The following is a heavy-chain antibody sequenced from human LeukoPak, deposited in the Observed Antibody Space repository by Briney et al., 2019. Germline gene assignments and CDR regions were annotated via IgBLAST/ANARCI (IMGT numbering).Heavy chain of an antibody. CDR2: VYYSGSA. J-gene: IGHJ6*02. V-gene: IGHV4-59*02. Sequence: SETLSLTCTVSGDSVTTYYWSWIRQPPGKGLEWLGYVYYSGSATYNPSLKSRVTISVDTSNNQFSLRLSSVTAADTAVYYCARDGSNWSNDYYHGVDVWGQGTTVTVSS. CDR1: GDSVTTYY. D-gene: IGHD4-11*01. CDR3: ARDGSNWSNDYYHGVDV.